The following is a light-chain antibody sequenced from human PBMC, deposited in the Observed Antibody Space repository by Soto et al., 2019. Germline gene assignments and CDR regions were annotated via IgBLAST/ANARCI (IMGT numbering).Light chain of an antibody. V-gene: IGKV3-20*01. Sequence: EIVLTQSPATLSLSPGERATLSCRASQSVSSNSLAWYLQKPGQAPRLLIYSASSRATGIPDRFSGSGSATDFTLTISRLEPEDFAVYFCQQSGSSPLTFGEGTKVDIK. CDR3: QQSGSSPLT. J-gene: IGKJ4*01. CDR2: SAS. CDR1: QSVSSNS.